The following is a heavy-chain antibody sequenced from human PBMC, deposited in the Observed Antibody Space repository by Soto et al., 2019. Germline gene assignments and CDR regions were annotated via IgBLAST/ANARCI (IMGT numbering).Heavy chain of an antibody. CDR3: ARVRYYYMDV. V-gene: IGHV3-21*06. J-gene: IGHJ6*03. CDR1: GFTLSPYS. Sequence: GGSLRLSCTASGFTLSPYSMNWVRQALGKGLEWVSSIDDSSNYINYADSAKGRFTISRDNAKNSLYLQMNSLRADDTAVYYCARVRYYYMDVWGKGTTVTVSS. CDR2: IDDSSNYI.